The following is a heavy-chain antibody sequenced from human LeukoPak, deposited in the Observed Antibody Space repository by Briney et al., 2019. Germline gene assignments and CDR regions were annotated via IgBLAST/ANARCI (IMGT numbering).Heavy chain of an antibody. CDR3: ASFALGYSNLDY. CDR2: ISSSSSYI. Sequence: PGGSLRLSCAASGFTFSSYSMNWVRQAPGKGLEWVSSISSSSSYIYYADSVKGRFTISKDNAKNSLYLQMNSLRAEDTAVYYCASFALGYSNLDYWGQGTLVTISS. D-gene: IGHD6-13*01. J-gene: IGHJ4*02. V-gene: IGHV3-21*01. CDR1: GFTFSSYS.